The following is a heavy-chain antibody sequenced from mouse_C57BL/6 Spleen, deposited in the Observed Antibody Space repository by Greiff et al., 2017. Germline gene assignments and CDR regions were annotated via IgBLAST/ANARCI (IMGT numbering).Heavy chain of an antibody. CDR1: GYSFTGYY. J-gene: IGHJ2*01. Sequence: VQLKESGPELVKPGASVKISCKASGYSFTGYYMNWVKQSPEKSLEWIGEINPSTGGTTYNQKFKAKATLTVDKSSSTAYMQLKSLTSEDSAVYYCARTAQATGSFYYFDYWGQGTTLTVSS. CDR3: ARTAQATGSFYYFDY. V-gene: IGHV1-42*01. D-gene: IGHD3-2*02. CDR2: INPSTGGT.